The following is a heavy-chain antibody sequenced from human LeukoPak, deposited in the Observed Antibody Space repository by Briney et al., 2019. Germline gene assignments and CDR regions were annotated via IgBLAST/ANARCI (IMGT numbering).Heavy chain of an antibody. CDR1: GFTFSHYW. Sequence: GGSLRLSCAASGFTFSHYWMTWVRQAPGKGLEWVSSISSSSSYIYYADSVKGRFTISRDNAKNSLYLQMNSLRAEDTAVYYCAVERELPFDYWGQGTLVTVSS. V-gene: IGHV3-21*01. D-gene: IGHD1-26*01. CDR3: AVERELPFDY. CDR2: ISSSSSYI. J-gene: IGHJ4*02.